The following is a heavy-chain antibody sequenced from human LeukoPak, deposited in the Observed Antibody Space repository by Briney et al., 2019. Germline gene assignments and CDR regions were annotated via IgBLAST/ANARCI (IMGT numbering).Heavy chain of an antibody. J-gene: IGHJ4*02. Sequence: GGSLRLSCAASGFIFSSSPIDWVRQAPGKGLEWVSILYSDGRTYYADSVQGRFTMSRDNSKNSLHLEMTAPRAEDTAVYYCAVARDYAIHYWGQGTLVTVSS. D-gene: IGHD4-17*01. V-gene: IGHV3-53*01. CDR1: GFIFSSSP. CDR2: LYSDGRT. CDR3: AVARDYAIHY.